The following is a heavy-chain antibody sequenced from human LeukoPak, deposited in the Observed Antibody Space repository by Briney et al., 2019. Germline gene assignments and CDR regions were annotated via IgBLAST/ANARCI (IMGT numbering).Heavy chain of an antibody. Sequence: GRSLRLSCAASGFSFNTYPMHWVRQAPGKGLEWVAVISYDGSNKYYADSVKGRFTISRDNSKNTLYLQMNSLRAEDTAVYYCAKDYYWGQGTLVTVSS. V-gene: IGHV3-30*04. CDR1: GFSFNTYP. CDR2: ISYDGSNK. CDR3: AKDYY. J-gene: IGHJ4*02.